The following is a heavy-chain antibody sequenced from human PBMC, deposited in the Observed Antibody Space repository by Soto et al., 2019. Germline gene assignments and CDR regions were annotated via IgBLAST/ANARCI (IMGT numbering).Heavy chain of an antibody. D-gene: IGHD3-10*01. Sequence: QVQLQESGPGLVKPSQTLSLTCTVSGGSINSGDYYWSWIRQHPGKGLEWIGHIFYSGSTYYNPSLKNRVTISVDTSKNQFSLKLSSVTAADTPVYYCARDPRGGSYGMDVWGQGTTVTVSS. CDR1: GGSINSGDYY. V-gene: IGHV4-31*03. CDR2: IFYSGST. J-gene: IGHJ6*02. CDR3: ARDPRGGSYGMDV.